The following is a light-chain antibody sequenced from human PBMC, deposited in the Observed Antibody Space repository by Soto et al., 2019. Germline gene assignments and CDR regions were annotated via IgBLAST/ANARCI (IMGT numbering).Light chain of an antibody. V-gene: IGKV3-15*01. CDR1: QSMSRN. J-gene: IGKJ1*01. CDR2: GAS. Sequence: EIVMTQSPATLSVSPGETVTLSCRASQSMSRNLAWYQQKHGQAPRLLIYGASTRDTGIPARFSGSGSWTEFTLTISTLHTEDVEVYYCQQYYNNPWTFGQGTKVDIK. CDR3: QQYYNNPWT.